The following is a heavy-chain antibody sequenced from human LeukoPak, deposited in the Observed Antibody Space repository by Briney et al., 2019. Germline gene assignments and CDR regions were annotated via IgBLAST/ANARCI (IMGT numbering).Heavy chain of an antibody. J-gene: IGHJ4*02. V-gene: IGHV4-34*01. D-gene: IGHD3-3*01. CDR3: AGQIHYDFWSGNHDY. Sequence: PSETLSLTCAVYGGSFSGYYWSWIRQPPGKGLEWIGEINHSGSTNYNPSLKSRVTISVDTSKNQFSLKLSSVTAADTAAYYCAGQIHYDFWSGNHDYWGQGTLVTVSS. CDR1: GGSFSGYY. CDR2: INHSGST.